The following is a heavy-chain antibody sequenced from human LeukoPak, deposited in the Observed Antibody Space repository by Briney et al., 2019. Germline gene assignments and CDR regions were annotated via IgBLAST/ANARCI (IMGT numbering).Heavy chain of an antibody. Sequence: SETLSLTCTVSGGSISSSSYYWGWIRQPPGKGLEWIGSIYYSGSTYYNPSLKSRVTISVDTSKNQFSLKLSSVTAADTAVYYCARNASRADIAAHPFDYWGQGTLVTVSS. CDR1: GGSISSSSYY. D-gene: IGHD6-6*01. V-gene: IGHV4-39*01. CDR3: ARNASRADIAAHPFDY. CDR2: IYYSGST. J-gene: IGHJ4*02.